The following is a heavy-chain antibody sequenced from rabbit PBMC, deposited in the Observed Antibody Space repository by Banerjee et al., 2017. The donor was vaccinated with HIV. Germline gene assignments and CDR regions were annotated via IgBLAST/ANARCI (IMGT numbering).Heavy chain of an antibody. CDR3: ARDLAGAIGWNFNL. CDR1: GFSFSGKYV. D-gene: IGHD4-1*01. J-gene: IGHJ4*01. V-gene: IGHV1S45*01. CDR2: INTSSGNT. Sequence: QEQLEESGGDLVKPGRSLTLTCTASGFSFSGKYVMCWVHQAPGKGLEWIGCINTSSGNTVYASWAKGRFTISKTSSTTVTLQMTSLTAADTATYFCARDLAGAIGWNFNLWGQGTLVTVS.